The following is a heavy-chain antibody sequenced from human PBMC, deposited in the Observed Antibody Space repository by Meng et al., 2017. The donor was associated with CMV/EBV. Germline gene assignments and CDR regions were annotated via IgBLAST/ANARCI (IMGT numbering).Heavy chain of an antibody. D-gene: IGHD2-8*02. Sequence: ASVKVSCKASGYTFTDYYMHWVRQAPGQGLEWMGWINPNSGGTNYAQKFQGRVTMTRDTSISTAYMELSRLRSDDTAVYYCAREFRVARTGGYHSYGMDVWGQGTTVTVSS. CDR3: AREFRVARTGGYHSYGMDV. V-gene: IGHV1-2*02. CDR2: INPNSGGT. J-gene: IGHJ6*02. CDR1: GYTFTDYY.